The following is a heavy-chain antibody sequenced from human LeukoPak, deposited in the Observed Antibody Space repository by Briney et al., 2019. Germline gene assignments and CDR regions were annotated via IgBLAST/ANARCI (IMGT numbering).Heavy chain of an antibody. CDR2: IYPGDSDT. CDR3: ARLPEYSSSSWAFDI. D-gene: IGHD6-6*01. CDR1: GYSFTSYW. V-gene: IGHV5-51*01. Sequence: GASLQISCKGSGYSFTSYWIGWGRPLPGKGLEWMGIIYPGDSDTRYSPSFQGQVTISADKSISTAYLQWSSLKTSDTAMYYCARLPEYSSSSWAFDIWGQGTMVTVSS. J-gene: IGHJ3*02.